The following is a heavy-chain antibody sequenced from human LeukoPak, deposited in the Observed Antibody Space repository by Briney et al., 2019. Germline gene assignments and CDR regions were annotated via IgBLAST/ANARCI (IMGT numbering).Heavy chain of an antibody. Sequence: GGSLRLSCAASGFSFSNFYMAWVRQAPGKGLGWVSLFSSGGDTYYAESLKGRLTIYRDKSKNTRYLQISSLRAEDTAVYYCARVALYALDVWGQGTVVTVSS. J-gene: IGHJ3*01. D-gene: IGHD3-16*01. CDR1: GFSFSNFY. V-gene: IGHV3-53*01. CDR2: FSSGGDT. CDR3: ARVALYALDV.